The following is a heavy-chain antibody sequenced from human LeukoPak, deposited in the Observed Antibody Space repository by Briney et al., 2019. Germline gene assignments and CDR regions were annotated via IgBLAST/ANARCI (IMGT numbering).Heavy chain of an antibody. Sequence: GGSLRLSCAASGFTFSSYAMSWVRQAPGKGLEWVSAISGSGGSTYYADSVKGRFTISRDNSKNTLYLQMNGLRAEDTAVYYCAKDLDYYDSSGTFDYWGQGTLVTVSS. D-gene: IGHD3-22*01. CDR3: AKDLDYYDSSGTFDY. CDR2: ISGSGGST. V-gene: IGHV3-23*01. CDR1: GFTFSSYA. J-gene: IGHJ4*02.